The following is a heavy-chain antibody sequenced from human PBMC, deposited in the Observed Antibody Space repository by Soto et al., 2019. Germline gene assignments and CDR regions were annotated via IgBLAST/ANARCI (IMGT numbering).Heavy chain of an antibody. CDR3: AHWDYGSVTR. CDR2: IYWEDDK. Sequence: QITLKESGPTLVKPTQTLTLTCTFSGFSLSTSGVGVGWIRQPPGKALEGLALIYWEDDKSYRPSMKSRLTITSDNSKNQVVLTMTNMDHVDTATYYCAHWDYGSVTRWGQGTLVTVSS. CDR1: GFSLSTSGVG. J-gene: IGHJ4*02. V-gene: IGHV2-5*02. D-gene: IGHD3-10*01.